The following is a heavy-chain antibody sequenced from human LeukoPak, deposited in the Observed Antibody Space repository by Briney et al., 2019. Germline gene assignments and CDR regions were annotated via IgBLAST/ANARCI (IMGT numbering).Heavy chain of an antibody. Sequence: ASVKVSCKASGGTFSSYTISWVRQAPGQGLEWMGRIIPILGIANYAQKFQGRVTITADKSTSTAYMGLSSLRSEDTAVYYCAREYYDSSGYYPVHYYGMDVWGQGTTVTVSS. CDR1: GGTFSSYT. CDR2: IIPILGIA. CDR3: AREYYDSSGYYPVHYYGMDV. D-gene: IGHD3-22*01. J-gene: IGHJ6*02. V-gene: IGHV1-69*04.